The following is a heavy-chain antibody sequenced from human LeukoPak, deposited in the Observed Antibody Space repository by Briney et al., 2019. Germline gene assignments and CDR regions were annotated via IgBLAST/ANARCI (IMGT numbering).Heavy chain of an antibody. Sequence: PGGSLRLSCAASGFTFSSYGMHWVRQAPGKGLEWVAFIRYDGSNKYYADSVKGRFTISRDNSKNTLYLQMNSLRAEDTAVYYCAKDGGEGAVARYYFDYWGQGPLVTVSS. CDR3: AKDGGEGAVARYYFDY. V-gene: IGHV3-30*02. J-gene: IGHJ4*02. CDR2: IRYDGSNK. D-gene: IGHD6-19*01. CDR1: GFTFSSYG.